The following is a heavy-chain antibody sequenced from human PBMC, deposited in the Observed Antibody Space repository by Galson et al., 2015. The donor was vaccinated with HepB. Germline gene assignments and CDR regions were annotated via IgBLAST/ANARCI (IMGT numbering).Heavy chain of an antibody. CDR1: GFTFSTSW. D-gene: IGHD3/OR15-3a*01. Sequence: SLRLSCAASGFTFSTSWVHWVRQAPGKGLVWVSRINGVGSSTSYADSVKGRFTISRDNAKNTLYLQMNSLRVEDTAVYYCARGGPLGTYYFDYWGQGILVTVSS. V-gene: IGHV3-74*01. CDR3: ARGGPLGTYYFDY. J-gene: IGHJ4*02. CDR2: INGVGSST.